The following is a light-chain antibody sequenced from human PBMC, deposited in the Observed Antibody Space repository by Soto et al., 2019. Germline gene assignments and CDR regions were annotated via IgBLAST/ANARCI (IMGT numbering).Light chain of an antibody. CDR3: QQSYSTPLT. Sequence: DLQMPQSPSSLSASVGDRVTITCRASQSISSYLNWYQQKPGKAPKLLIYAAYSLQSGVPSRFSGSGSGTDFTLTISRRQPEDFATYYCQQSYSTPLTFGGGTKVEIK. CDR2: AAY. CDR1: QSISSY. J-gene: IGKJ4*01. V-gene: IGKV1-39*01.